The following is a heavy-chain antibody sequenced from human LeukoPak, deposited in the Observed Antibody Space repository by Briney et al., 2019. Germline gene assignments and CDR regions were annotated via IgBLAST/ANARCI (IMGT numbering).Heavy chain of an antibody. CDR3: ARVPTMVRGVPYYYYMDV. Sequence: ASVKVSCKASGYTFTGYYMHWVRQAPGQGLEWMGWINPNSGGTNYAQKVQGRVTMTRDTSISTAYMELSRLRSDDTAVYYCARVPTMVRGVPYYYYMDVWGKGTTVTVSS. V-gene: IGHV1-2*02. CDR1: GYTFTGYY. J-gene: IGHJ6*03. D-gene: IGHD3-10*01. CDR2: INPNSGGT.